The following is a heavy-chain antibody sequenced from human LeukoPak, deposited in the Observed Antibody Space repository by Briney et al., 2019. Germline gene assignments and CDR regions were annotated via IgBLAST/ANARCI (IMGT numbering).Heavy chain of an antibody. J-gene: IGHJ4*02. CDR2: IYYSGST. D-gene: IGHD4-11*01. CDR1: GGSISSGGYY. Sequence: SQTLSLTCTVSGGSISSGGYYWSWIRQHPGKGLEWIGYIYYSGSTYCNPSLKSRVTISVDTSKNQFSLKLSSVTTPDAAIYYCERGTVTTRYFDCWGQGTLVTVSS. CDR3: ERGTVTTRYFDC. V-gene: IGHV4-31*03.